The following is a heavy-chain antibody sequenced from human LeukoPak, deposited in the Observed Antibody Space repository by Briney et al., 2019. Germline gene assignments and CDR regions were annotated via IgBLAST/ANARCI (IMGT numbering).Heavy chain of an antibody. D-gene: IGHD4-17*01. CDR3: ARGGDYGDYYFDY. Sequence: GRSLRLSCASSGFTFSSYGIHWVRQAPGKGLEWVAVIWYDGSNKYYADSVRGRFTISRDNSKKTLYLQMNSLRAEDTAVYYCARGGDYGDYYFDYWGQGTLVTVSS. V-gene: IGHV3-33*01. J-gene: IGHJ4*02. CDR1: GFTFSSYG. CDR2: IWYDGSNK.